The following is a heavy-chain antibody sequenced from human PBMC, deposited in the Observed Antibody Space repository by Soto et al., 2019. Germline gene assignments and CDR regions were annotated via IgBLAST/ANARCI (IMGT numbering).Heavy chain of an antibody. CDR1: GDSVNSAY. Sequence: QVQLQEMGPGLVKPSQTLTVTCTVSGDSVNSAYWSWIRQPPGKGLELMGNIYHTGRTFYNPSLKSRLAISIDTSRPLFSLKLRSVTASDTAVYYCARTDAYNSSFFDSWGQGTVVTVSS. J-gene: IGHJ4*02. V-gene: IGHV4-30-4*08. CDR3: ARTDAYNSSFFDS. D-gene: IGHD6-6*01. CDR2: IYHTGRT.